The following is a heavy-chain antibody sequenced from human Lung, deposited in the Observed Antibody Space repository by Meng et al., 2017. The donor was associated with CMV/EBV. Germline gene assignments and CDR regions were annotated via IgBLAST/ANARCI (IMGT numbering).Heavy chain of an antibody. V-gene: IGHV3-30-3*01. CDR1: GSTFSSYA. CDR2: ISYDGSNK. CDR3: ARSLAGYSSSWYRY. Sequence: SCAASGSTFSSYAMHWVRQAPGKGLEWVAVISYDGSNKYYADSVKGRFTISRDNSKNTLYLQMNSLRAEDTAVYYCARSLAGYSSSWYRYWGQGXLVTVSS. J-gene: IGHJ4*02. D-gene: IGHD6-13*01.